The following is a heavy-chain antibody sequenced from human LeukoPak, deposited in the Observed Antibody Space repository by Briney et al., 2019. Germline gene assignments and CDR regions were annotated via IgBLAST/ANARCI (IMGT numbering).Heavy chain of an antibody. CDR2: ISGSGGST. J-gene: IGHJ5*02. CDR3: AKFPIADIAAAST. Sequence: PGGSLRLSCAASGFTFSSYAMSWVRQAPGKGLEWASAISGSGGSTYYADSVKGRFTISRDNSKNTLYLQMNSLRAEDTAVYYCAKFPIADIAAASTWGQGTLVTVSS. CDR1: GFTFSSYA. V-gene: IGHV3-23*01. D-gene: IGHD6-13*01.